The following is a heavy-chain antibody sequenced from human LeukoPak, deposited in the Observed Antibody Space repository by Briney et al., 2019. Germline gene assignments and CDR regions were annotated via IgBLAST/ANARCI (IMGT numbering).Heavy chain of an antibody. J-gene: IGHJ4*02. Sequence: PSETLSLTCIVSGYSISSAYYWGWIRQPPGKGLEWIGSIYHSGSTYYNPSLKSRVTISVDTSKNQFSLKLSSVTAADTAVYYCARNPLSDHYFDYWGQGTLVTVSS. CDR2: IYHSGST. V-gene: IGHV4-38-2*02. CDR1: GYSISSAYY. CDR3: ARNPLSDHYFDY. D-gene: IGHD3-16*02.